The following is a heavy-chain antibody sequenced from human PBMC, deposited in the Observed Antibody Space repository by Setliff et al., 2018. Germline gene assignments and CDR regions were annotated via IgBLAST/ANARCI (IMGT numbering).Heavy chain of an antibody. V-gene: IGHV1-2*04. J-gene: IGHJ6*02. D-gene: IGHD1-26*01. CDR3: ARDLLYSGSYFGYYYGMDV. Sequence: ASVKVSCKASGYTFTGYYMHWVRQAPGQGLEWMGWINPNSGGTNYAQKFQGWVTMTRDTSISTAYMELSRLRSDDTAVYYCARDLLYSGSYFGYYYGMDVWGQGTMVTVSS. CDR2: INPNSGGT. CDR1: GYTFTGYY.